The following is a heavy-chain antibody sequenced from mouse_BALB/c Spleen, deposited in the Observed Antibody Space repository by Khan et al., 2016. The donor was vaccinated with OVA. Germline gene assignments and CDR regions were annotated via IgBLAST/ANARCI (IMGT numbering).Heavy chain of an antibody. D-gene: IGHD1-1*01. Sequence: EVELVESGGDLVKPGGSLKLSCAASGFTFSTYGMSWVRQAPDKRLEWVATVSTGGSYTYYPDSVKGRFTLSRDNAKNTLYLQMNGLRSEDTAMFYCTRLAYYYDSEGFAYWGQGTLVTVSA. CDR3: TRLAYYYDSEGFAY. J-gene: IGHJ3*01. CDR1: GFTFSTYG. CDR2: VSTGGSYT. V-gene: IGHV5-6*01.